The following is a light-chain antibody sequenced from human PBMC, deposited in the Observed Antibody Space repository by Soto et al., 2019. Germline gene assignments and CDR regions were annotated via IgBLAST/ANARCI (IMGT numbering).Light chain of an antibody. CDR2: DNN. J-gene: IGLJ2*01. V-gene: IGLV1-51*01. CDR3: GTWDCSLNAVV. Sequence: QSVLTQPPSVSAAPGQTVTISCSGSSSNIGSNYVSWYQQLPGTAPKLLIYDNNKRPSGIPDRLSGSKSGTSATLGITGLQTGEEADYYCGTWDCSLNAVVFGGGTPLTV. CDR1: SSNIGSNY.